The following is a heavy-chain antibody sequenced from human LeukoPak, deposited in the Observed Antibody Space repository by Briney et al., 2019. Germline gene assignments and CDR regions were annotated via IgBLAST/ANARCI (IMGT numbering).Heavy chain of an antibody. CDR1: GGSISSGGYS. Sequence: SETLPLTCAVSGGSISSGGYSWSWIRQPPGKGLEWIGYIYHSGSTYYNPSLKSRVTISVDRSKNQFSLKLSSVTAADTAVYYCARLDWALFDYWGQGTLVTVSS. CDR2: IYHSGST. CDR3: ARLDWALFDY. D-gene: IGHD3-9*01. J-gene: IGHJ4*02. V-gene: IGHV4-30-2*01.